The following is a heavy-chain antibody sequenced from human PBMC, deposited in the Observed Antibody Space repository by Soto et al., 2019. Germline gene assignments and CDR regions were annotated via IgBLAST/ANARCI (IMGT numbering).Heavy chain of an antibody. CDR1: GFTFSNFG. D-gene: IGHD6-13*01. V-gene: IGHV3-30*18. CDR3: AKDQGSSWYEIDY. CDR2: VTYDGTNK. J-gene: IGHJ4*02. Sequence: GGSLRLSCAASGFTFSNFGMHWVRQAPDTGLDWVAAVTYDGTNKYYADSVKGRFTISKDNSKNTLYLQMNSLRVDDTAVYYCAKDQGSSWYEIDYWGQGTLVTV.